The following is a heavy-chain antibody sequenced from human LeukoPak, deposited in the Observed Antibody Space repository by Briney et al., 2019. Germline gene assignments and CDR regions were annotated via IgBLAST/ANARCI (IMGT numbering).Heavy chain of an antibody. V-gene: IGHV4-38-2*02. D-gene: IGHD2-8*02. CDR1: GYSVSSGYY. CDR2: IYHSGST. Sequence: PSETLSLTCAVSGYSVSSGYYWGWIRQPPGKGLEWIGCIYHSGSTYYNPSLKSRVTISVDTSKNQFSLKLSSVTAADTAVYYCARDRGGITAGDDAFDIWGQGAMVTVSS. J-gene: IGHJ3*02. CDR3: ARDRGGITAGDDAFDI.